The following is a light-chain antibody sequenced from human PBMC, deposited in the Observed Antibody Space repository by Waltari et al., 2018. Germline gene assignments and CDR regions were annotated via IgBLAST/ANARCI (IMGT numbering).Light chain of an antibody. CDR1: TSNIGAGKD. V-gene: IGLV1-40*01. J-gene: IGLJ2*01. CDR3: QSFDNMLSGGVV. CDR2: GNN. Sequence: QSVLPQPPSVSGTPGQRLTLSCSGSTSNIGAGKDVPWSQHIPGTAPKPLIYGNNNRPSGVPDRFSGSKSGTSASLAITGLQADDEADYFCQSFDNMLSGGVVFGGGTKLAVL.